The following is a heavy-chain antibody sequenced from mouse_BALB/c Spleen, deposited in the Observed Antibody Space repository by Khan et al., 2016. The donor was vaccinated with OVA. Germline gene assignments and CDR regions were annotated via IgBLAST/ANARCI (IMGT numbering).Heavy chain of an antibody. CDR1: GYTFTNYW. V-gene: IGHV1-63*02. CDR3: AGPYYFGTNCATMDD. J-gene: IGHJ4*01. CDR2: IYPGNGNT. Sequence: QVQLQQSGSELVRPGTSVKMSCKAAGYTFTNYWIGWINQRPGHGLEWIGDIYPGNGNTNYNEKFKGKATLTADTSSSTVYLQLSSLTSEDSAIYYGAGPYYFGTNCATMDDWGQGTSVTVSA. D-gene: IGHD1-1*01.